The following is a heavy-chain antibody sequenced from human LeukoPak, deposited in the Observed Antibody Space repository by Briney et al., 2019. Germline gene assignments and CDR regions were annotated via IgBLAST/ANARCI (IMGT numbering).Heavy chain of an antibody. D-gene: IGHD2-8*01. CDR1: GYTFSNNG. CDR2: VSPSDGET. Sequence: ASVKVSCKASGYTFSNNGISWVRQAPGQGLEWMGWVSPSDGETNYAQKVQGRVTVITDTSTSTVYMELRSLKSDDTAVYYCARDLGYCTLTNCVRNWFGPWGQGTLVTVSS. CDR3: ARDLGYCTLTNCVRNWFGP. V-gene: IGHV1-18*01. J-gene: IGHJ5*02.